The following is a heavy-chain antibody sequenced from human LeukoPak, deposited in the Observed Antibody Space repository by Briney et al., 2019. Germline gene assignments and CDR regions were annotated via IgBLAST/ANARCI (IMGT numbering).Heavy chain of an antibody. J-gene: IGHJ4*02. CDR1: GFTFSSGY. CDR3: ARYTGGGVY. Sequence: GGSLRLSCAVSGFTFSSGYMHWVRQPPGKGPVWVSRISSDGSNTIYADSVKSRFTISRDDARNTLYLQMNSLRDADTAVYYCARYTGGGVYWGQGTLVTVSS. CDR2: ISSDGSNT. V-gene: IGHV3-74*01. D-gene: IGHD2-2*02.